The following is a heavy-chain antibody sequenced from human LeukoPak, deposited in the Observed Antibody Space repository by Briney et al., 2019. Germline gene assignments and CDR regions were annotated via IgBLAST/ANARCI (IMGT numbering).Heavy chain of an antibody. CDR3: ARDRDSGSISWYFLFDY. Sequence: PGGSLRLSCEASGFRFSSYWMSWVRQAPGKGLEWVANIKQDGSEDYYVDSVKGRFAISRDNAKNSLYLQMSSLRAEDTAVYYCARDRDSGSISWYFLFDYWGQGSLVTVSS. J-gene: IGHJ4*02. D-gene: IGHD2-2*01. CDR2: IKQDGSED. CDR1: GFRFSSYW. V-gene: IGHV3-7*01.